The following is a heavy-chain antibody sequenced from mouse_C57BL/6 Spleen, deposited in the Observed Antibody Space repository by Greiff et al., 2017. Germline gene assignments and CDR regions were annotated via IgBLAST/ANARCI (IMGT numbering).Heavy chain of an antibody. V-gene: IGHV1-20*01. CDR3: ADGYYGGFAY. CDR1: GYSFTGYF. CDR2: INPYNGDT. D-gene: IGHD2-3*01. J-gene: IGHJ3*01. Sequence: EVHLVESGPELVKPGDSVKISCKASGYSFTGYFMNWVMQSHGKSLEWIGRINPYNGDTFYNPTFKGQATLTVDKSSSTAHMELRSLTAEDAAVXYCADGYYGGFAYWGQGTLVTVSA.